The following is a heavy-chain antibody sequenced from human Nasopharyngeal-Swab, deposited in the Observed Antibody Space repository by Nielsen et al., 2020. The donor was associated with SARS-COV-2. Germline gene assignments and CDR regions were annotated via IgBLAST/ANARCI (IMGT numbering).Heavy chain of an antibody. CDR2: IYYSGST. CDR1: GGSISSSSYY. CDR3: ARARLYYYGSGNYYIDV. Sequence: SETLSLTCTVSGGSISSSSYYWGWIRQPPGKGLEWIGSIYYSGSTYYNPSLKSRVTISVDTSKNRFSLKLSSVTAADTAVYYCARARLYYYGSGNYYIDVWGKGTTVTVSS. J-gene: IGHJ6*03. V-gene: IGHV4-39*07. D-gene: IGHD3-10*01.